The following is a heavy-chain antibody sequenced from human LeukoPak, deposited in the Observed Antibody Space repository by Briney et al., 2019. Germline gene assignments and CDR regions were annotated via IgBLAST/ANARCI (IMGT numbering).Heavy chain of an antibody. CDR2: IYHSGST. J-gene: IGHJ3*02. CDR3: ARMEYYYGSGRDAFDI. Sequence: SETLSLTCAVSGGSISSSNWWSWVRQPPGKGLEWIGEIYHSGSTNYNPSLKSRVTISVDKSKNQFSLKLSSVTAADTAVYYCARMEYYYGSGRDAFDIWGQGTMVTVSS. CDR1: GGSISSSNW. V-gene: IGHV4-4*02. D-gene: IGHD3-10*01.